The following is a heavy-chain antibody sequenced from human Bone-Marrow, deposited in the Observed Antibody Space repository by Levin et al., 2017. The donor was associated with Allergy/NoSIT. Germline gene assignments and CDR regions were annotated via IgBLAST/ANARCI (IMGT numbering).Heavy chain of an antibody. CDR2: IYYSGST. D-gene: IGHD3-3*01. Sequence: SETLSLTCTVSGGSISSYYWSWIRQPPGKGLEWIGYIYYSGSTNYNPSLKSRVTISVDTSKNQFSLKLSSVTAADTAVYYCARVSVDFWSGYSTFDYWGQGTLVTVSS. V-gene: IGHV4-59*01. CDR3: ARVSVDFWSGYSTFDY. CDR1: GGSISSYY. J-gene: IGHJ4*02.